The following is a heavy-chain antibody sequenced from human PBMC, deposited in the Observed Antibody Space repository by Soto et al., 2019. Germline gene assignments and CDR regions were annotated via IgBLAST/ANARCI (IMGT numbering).Heavy chain of an antibody. J-gene: IGHJ6*03. D-gene: IGHD2-21*01. CDR2: ISSSSSTI. Sequence: GGSLRLSCAASGFTFSSYSMNWVRQAPGKGLEWVSYISSSSSTIYYADSVKGRFIISRDHAKNSLYLQINSLRAEDTAVYYWARDLWGAGRGIVVVGWDYYYMDVWGKGTTVTVSS. CDR1: GFTFSSYS. V-gene: IGHV3-48*01. CDR3: ARDLWGAGRGIVVVGWDYYYMDV.